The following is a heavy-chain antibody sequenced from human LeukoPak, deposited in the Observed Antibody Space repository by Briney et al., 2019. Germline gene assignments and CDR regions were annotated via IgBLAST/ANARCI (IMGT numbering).Heavy chain of an antibody. V-gene: IGHV4-30-4*08. CDR1: GGSISSSAYY. CDR2: IYYSGST. D-gene: IGHD3-10*01. J-gene: IGHJ5*02. CDR3: AREAIKDYYGSGSYYNWFDP. Sequence: SETLALTCTVSGGSISSSAYYWSWVRQPPGKGLEWIGYIYYSGSTYYNPSLKSRVTISVDTSKNQFSLKLSSVTAADTAVYYCAREAIKDYYGSGSYYNWFDPWGQGTLVTVSS.